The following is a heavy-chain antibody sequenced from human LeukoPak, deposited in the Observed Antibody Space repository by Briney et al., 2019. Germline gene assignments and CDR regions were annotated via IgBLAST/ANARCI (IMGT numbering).Heavy chain of an antibody. V-gene: IGHV1-69*04. CDR3: ARDLPLIAVAGKDY. CDR2: IIPILGIA. D-gene: IGHD6-19*01. CDR1: GYTFTRYG. Sequence: ASLKVSCKASGYTFTRYGISWVRQAPGHGLEWMGRIIPILGIANYAQKFQGRVTITEDKSTSTAYMELSSLRSEDTAVYYCARDLPLIAVAGKDYWGQGTLVTVSS. J-gene: IGHJ4*02.